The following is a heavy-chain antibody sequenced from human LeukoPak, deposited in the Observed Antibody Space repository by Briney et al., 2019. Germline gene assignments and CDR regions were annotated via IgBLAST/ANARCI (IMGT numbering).Heavy chain of an antibody. J-gene: IGHJ4*02. CDR3: AKDRGPSGSYSLDY. CDR2: ISSVSSSV. Sequence: PGGSLKLSCEASGFNFDSYGMNWVRQAPGKGLEWISYISSVSSSVHYADSVKGRFTISRDNGKNSVYLQMNSLRAEDTALYYCAKDRGPSGSYSLDYWGQGTLVTVSS. CDR1: GFNFDSYG. V-gene: IGHV3-48*04. D-gene: IGHD3-10*01.